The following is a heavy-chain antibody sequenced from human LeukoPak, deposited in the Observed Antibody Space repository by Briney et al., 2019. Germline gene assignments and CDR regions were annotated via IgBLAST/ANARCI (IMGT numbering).Heavy chain of an antibody. CDR3: LPGKGY. CDR2: TNPDGNEK. CDR1: GLTFSTYW. D-gene: IGHD4-23*01. J-gene: IGHJ4*02. V-gene: IGHV3-7*01. Sequence: GGSLRPSCAASGLTFSTYWMNWVRQAPGKGLEWVANTNPDGNEKYYADSVRGRFSIFRDNANSILYLQMNNLRGEDTAVYYCLPGKGYWGQGTLVTVSS.